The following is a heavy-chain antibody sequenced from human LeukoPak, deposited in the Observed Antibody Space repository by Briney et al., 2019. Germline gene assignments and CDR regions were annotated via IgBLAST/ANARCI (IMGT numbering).Heavy chain of an antibody. J-gene: IGHJ4*02. V-gene: IGHV3-23*01. CDR2: ISSSDANT. CDR3: ARSYHDYYDSSGYSVGY. D-gene: IGHD3-22*01. Sequence: GGSLRLSCAASGFTFRNYAMYWVRQAPGKGLEWVSAISSSDANTYYADSVKGRFTISRDNSKNTLYLQMNSLRAEDTAVYYCARSYHDYYDSSGYSVGYWGQGTLVTVSS. CDR1: GFTFRNYA.